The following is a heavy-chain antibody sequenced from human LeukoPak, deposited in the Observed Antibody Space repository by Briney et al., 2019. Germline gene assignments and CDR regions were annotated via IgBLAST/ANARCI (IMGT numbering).Heavy chain of an antibody. V-gene: IGHV3-48*01. D-gene: IGHD3-10*02. J-gene: IGHJ6*04. CDR2: VSFSSHII. Sequence: GGSLRLSCAASGFTFSSYGMNWVRQAPGKGLEWISYVSFSSHIISYADSVKGRFTISRDNAQNSLDLQMNSLRAEDTAVYYCAELGITMIGGVWGKGTTVTISS. CDR1: GFTFSSYG. CDR3: AELGITMIGGV.